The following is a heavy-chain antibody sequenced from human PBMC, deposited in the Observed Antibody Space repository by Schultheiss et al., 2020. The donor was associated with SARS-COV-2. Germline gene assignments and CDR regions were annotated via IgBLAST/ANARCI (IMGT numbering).Heavy chain of an antibody. CDR1: GFTFSRSV. J-gene: IGHJ6*02. CDR3: ARGERFLEWFWDDYYYYGMDV. Sequence: GGSLRLSCAASGFTFSRSVMSWVRQAPGKGLEWVSVIYSGGSTYYADSVKGRFTISRDNAKNSLYLQMNSLRAEDTAVYYCARGERFLEWFWDDYYYYGMDVWGQGTTVTVSS. D-gene: IGHD3-3*01. V-gene: IGHV3-66*01. CDR2: IYSGGST.